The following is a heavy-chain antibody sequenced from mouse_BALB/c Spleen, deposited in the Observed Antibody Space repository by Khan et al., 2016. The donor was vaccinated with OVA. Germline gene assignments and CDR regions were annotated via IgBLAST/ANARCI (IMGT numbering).Heavy chain of an antibody. CDR1: GFDFSRYW. V-gene: IGHV4-1*02. Sequence: EVQLQESGGGLVQPGGSLKLSCAASGFDFSRYWMSWVRQAPGKGLEWIGEINPDSSTINYTPSLKAKFVISSDNAKNTLYLQMIKVRSEDTARYYWVRQLRDAMDYWGQGTSVTVSS. CDR3: VRQLRDAMDY. CDR2: INPDSSTI. J-gene: IGHJ4*01.